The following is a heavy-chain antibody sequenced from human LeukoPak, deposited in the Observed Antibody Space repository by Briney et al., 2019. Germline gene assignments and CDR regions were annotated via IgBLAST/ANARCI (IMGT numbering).Heavy chain of an antibody. D-gene: IGHD6-6*01. Sequence: EASVKVSCKASGYTFTNYDINWVRQATGQGLEWMGGFIPIFGTANYAQKFQGRVTITADESTSTAYMELSSLRSEDTAVYFCARGDPKIAARTFDYWGQGTLVTVSS. J-gene: IGHJ4*02. CDR2: FIPIFGTA. V-gene: IGHV1-69*13. CDR1: GYTFTNYD. CDR3: ARGDPKIAARTFDY.